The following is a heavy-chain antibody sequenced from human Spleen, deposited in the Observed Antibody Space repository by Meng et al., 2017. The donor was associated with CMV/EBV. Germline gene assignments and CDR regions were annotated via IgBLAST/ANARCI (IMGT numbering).Heavy chain of an antibody. CDR1: GFPFTTAW. Sequence: SGFPFTTAWMNWVRQAPGKGLEWVGRIKSKADGETTDYAAPVKGRFTISRDDSQNTLYLEMNSLKTEDTAVYYCIPGPVMMIAVGLDHWGQGTLVTVSS. D-gene: IGHD3-22*01. V-gene: IGHV3-15*07. CDR2: IKSKADGETT. CDR3: IPGPVMMIAVGLDH. J-gene: IGHJ4*02.